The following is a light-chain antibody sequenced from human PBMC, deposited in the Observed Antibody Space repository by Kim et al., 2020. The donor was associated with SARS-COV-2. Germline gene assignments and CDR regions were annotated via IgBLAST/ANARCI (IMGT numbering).Light chain of an antibody. CDR2: GGS. CDR3: QQYSSSPYT. Sequence: EIVLTQSPGTLSLSPGERATLSCRASESVTSSYFAWYQQKPGQAPRLLIYGGSRRASGIPDRFSGSGSGTDFTLTISRLEPEDYAVYFCQQYSSSPYTFGQGTKLEL. CDR1: ESVTSSY. J-gene: IGKJ2*01. V-gene: IGKV3-20*01.